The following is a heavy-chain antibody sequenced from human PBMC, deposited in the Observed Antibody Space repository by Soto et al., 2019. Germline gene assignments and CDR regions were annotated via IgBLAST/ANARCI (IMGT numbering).Heavy chain of an antibody. J-gene: IGHJ6*02. CDR1: GGSFSAYY. CDR3: ARTNRRRVLFDYYYYGMDV. V-gene: IGHV4-34*01. Sequence: QVQLQQWGAGLLEPSETLSLTCAVYGGSFSAYYWAWIRQSPGKGLEWIGEIDHSGSTNFNPSLKSRVIISEDTSKNQFSLKLTSVTAADTAVYYCARTNRRRVLFDYYYYGMDVWGQGATVTVSS. D-gene: IGHD2-21*01. CDR2: IDHSGST.